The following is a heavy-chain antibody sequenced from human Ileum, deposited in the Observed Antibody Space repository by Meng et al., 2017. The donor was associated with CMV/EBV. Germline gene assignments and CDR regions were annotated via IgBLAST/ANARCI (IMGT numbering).Heavy chain of an antibody. CDR3: AKGTGVTDPFDY. Sequence: LQVPGPRLVKPSETLSLTCSIAGCSITSYYWSWIRQPAGKGLEWIGRIYVSGSTNYNPSLKSRVTMSVDTSKNQFSLKLSSVTAADTAIYFCAKGTGVTDPFDYWGQGTLVTVSS. J-gene: IGHJ4*02. CDR2: IYVSGST. CDR1: GCSITSYY. D-gene: IGHD1-14*01. V-gene: IGHV4-4*07.